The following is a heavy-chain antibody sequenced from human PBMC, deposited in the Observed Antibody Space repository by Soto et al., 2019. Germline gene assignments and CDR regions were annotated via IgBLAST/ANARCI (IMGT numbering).Heavy chain of an antibody. CDR3: AHSRCGGDCLQSYSSHYYYGMDV. Sequence: QITLKESGPALVKPTQTLTLTCTISGFSLSTGGVGVGWIRQPPGKALEWLALIYWDDDKRYSPSVRSRLTSTKDTSKNQLVLTMTNIDPVDTATYYCAHSRCGGDCLQSYSSHYYYGMDVWGQGTTLTVSS. CDR1: GFSLSTGGVG. V-gene: IGHV2-5*02. D-gene: IGHD2-21*02. CDR2: IYWDDDK. J-gene: IGHJ6*02.